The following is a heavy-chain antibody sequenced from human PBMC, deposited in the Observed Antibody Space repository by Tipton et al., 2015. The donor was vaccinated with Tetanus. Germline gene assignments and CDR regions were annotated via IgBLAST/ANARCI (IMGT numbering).Heavy chain of an antibody. J-gene: IGHJ6*02. CDR3: ARLRVDTAMVPRTQTYYYYGMDV. V-gene: IGHV4-34*01. CDR1: GGSFSGYY. Sequence: TLSLTCAVYGGSFSGYYWSWIRQPPGKGLEWIGEINHSGGTNYNPSLKSRVTISVDTSKNQFSLKLSSVTAADTAVYYCARLRVDTAMVPRTQTYYYYGMDVWGQGTTVTVSS. CDR2: INHSGGT. D-gene: IGHD5-18*01.